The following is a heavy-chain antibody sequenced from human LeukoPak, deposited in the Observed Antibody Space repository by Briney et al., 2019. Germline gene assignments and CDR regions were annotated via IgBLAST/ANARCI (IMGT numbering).Heavy chain of an antibody. V-gene: IGHV4-59*08. CDR2: IYSSGST. D-gene: IGHD7-27*01. CDR1: GGSISNYF. CDR3: ARRPTGDPIFDY. Sequence: SETLSLTCSVSGGSISNYFWTWIRQPPGKGLEWIGYIYSSGSTYDNPSLKSRVTISVDTSKNRFSLKLSTVTAADTAVYYCARRPTGDPIFDYWGQGTLVTVSS. J-gene: IGHJ4*02.